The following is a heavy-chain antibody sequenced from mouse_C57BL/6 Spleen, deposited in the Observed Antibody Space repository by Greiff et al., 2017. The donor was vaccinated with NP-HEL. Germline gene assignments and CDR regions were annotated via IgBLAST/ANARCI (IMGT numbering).Heavy chain of an antibody. Sequence: VQLQQPGAELVKPGASVKLSCKASGYTFTSYWMHWVKQRPGQGLEWIGMIHPNSGSTNYNEKFKSKATLTVDKSSSTAYLQLSSLTSEDSAVYYCARIYADYFDYWGQGTTLTVSS. CDR3: ARIYADYFDY. J-gene: IGHJ2*01. CDR2: IHPNSGST. CDR1: GYTFTSYW. V-gene: IGHV1-64*01. D-gene: IGHD2-3*01.